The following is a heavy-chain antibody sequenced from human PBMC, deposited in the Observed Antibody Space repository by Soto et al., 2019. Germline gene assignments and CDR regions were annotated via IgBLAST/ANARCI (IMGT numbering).Heavy chain of an antibody. Sequence: GGSLRLSCAASGFTFSNYAMHWVRQAPGKGLEWVAVISYDGSNKYYADSVKGRFTISRDNSKNTLYLQMNSLRAEDTAVYYCARDSTSSSSYFQHWGQGTLVTVSS. J-gene: IGHJ1*01. V-gene: IGHV3-30*04. CDR2: ISYDGSNK. CDR1: GFTFSNYA. D-gene: IGHD6-6*01. CDR3: ARDSTSSSSYFQH.